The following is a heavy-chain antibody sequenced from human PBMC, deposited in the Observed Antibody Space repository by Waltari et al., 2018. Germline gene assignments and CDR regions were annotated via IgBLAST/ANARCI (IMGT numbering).Heavy chain of an antibody. CDR2: GHQRGRP. Sequence: QVQLQESGPGLVKPSGTLSLTCTVSGDSISNNFFWSWVRQSPGKGLGWIGQGHQRGRPNYNPSLGSRVTVSMDTSKNQFSLRVTSVTAADTAIYYCASDRGRGLYLDSWGQGTLVTVSP. CDR1: GDSISNNFF. CDR3: ASDRGRGLYLDS. D-gene: IGHD2-15*01. J-gene: IGHJ4*02. V-gene: IGHV4-4*02.